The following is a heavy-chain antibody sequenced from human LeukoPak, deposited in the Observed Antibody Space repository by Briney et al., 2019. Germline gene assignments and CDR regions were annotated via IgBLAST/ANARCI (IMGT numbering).Heavy chain of an antibody. Sequence: SETLSLTCTVSGGSISSYYWSWIRQPPGKGLEWIGYIYYSGSTNYNPSLKSRVTISVDTSKNQFSLKLSSVTAADTAVYYCARGEAAAAGQDAFDIWGQGTMVTVSS. CDR3: ARGEAAAAGQDAFDI. V-gene: IGHV4-59*12. D-gene: IGHD6-13*01. CDR1: GGSISSYY. J-gene: IGHJ3*02. CDR2: IYYSGST.